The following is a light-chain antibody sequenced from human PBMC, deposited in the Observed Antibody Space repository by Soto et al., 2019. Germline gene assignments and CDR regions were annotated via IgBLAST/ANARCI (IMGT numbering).Light chain of an antibody. J-gene: IGKJ5*01. V-gene: IGKV3-11*01. Sequence: EIVLTQSPATLSLSPGDRATLSCRASQIISSSLVAWYQQKPGQAPRLLIHDASSRATGIPARFSGSGSETDFTLTITGLKPEDFAFYYCQQRSTWPPSITFGQGTRLEI. CDR2: DAS. CDR1: QIISSS. CDR3: QQRSTWPPSIT.